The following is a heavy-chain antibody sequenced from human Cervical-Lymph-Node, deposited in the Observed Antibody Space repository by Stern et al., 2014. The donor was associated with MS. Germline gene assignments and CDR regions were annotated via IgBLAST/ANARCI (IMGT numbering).Heavy chain of an antibody. CDR2: IVVGSGHT. D-gene: IGHD1-26*01. CDR3: AADSLVDFF. V-gene: IGHV1-58*02. Sequence: QLVESGPEVKKPGTSVKVSCKTSGFTFSNSAMQWVRQARGHRLEWIGWIVVGSGHTNYAQKFQERVSITRDMSTSTVSMELSSLRSEDTAVYYCAADSLVDFFWGQGSLVTVSS. J-gene: IGHJ4*02. CDR1: GFTFSNSA.